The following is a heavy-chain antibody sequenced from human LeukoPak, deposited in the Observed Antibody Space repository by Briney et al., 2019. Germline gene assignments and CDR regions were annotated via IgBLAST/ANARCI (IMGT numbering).Heavy chain of an antibody. CDR3: AKDQYYDFWSGYPPGY. D-gene: IGHD3-3*01. CDR2: ISYDGSNK. J-gene: IGHJ4*02. V-gene: IGHV3-30*04. Sequence: GGSLRLSCAASGFTFSSYAMHWVRQAPGKGLEWVAVISYDGSNKYYADSVKGRFTISRDNSKNTLYLQMNSLRAEDTAVYYCAKDQYYDFWSGYPPGYWGQGTLVTVSS. CDR1: GFTFSSYA.